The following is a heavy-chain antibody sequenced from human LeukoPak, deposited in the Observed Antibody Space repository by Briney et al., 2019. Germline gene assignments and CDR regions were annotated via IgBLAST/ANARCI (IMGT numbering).Heavy chain of an antibody. Sequence: ASVKVSCKASGYTFTGYYMHWVRQAPGQGLEWMGWINPNSGGTNYAQKFQGWVTMTRDTSISTAYMELSRLRSDDTAVYYCARDRVTPRGDAFDIWGQGTVVTVSS. CDR3: ARDRVTPRGDAFDI. V-gene: IGHV1-2*04. D-gene: IGHD2-21*02. J-gene: IGHJ3*02. CDR1: GYTFTGYY. CDR2: INPNSGGT.